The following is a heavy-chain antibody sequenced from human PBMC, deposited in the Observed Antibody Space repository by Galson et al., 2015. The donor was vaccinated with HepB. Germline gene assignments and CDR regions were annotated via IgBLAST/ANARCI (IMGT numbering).Heavy chain of an antibody. CDR3: ASEGPYDSSGYYVLGDAFDI. D-gene: IGHD3-22*01. V-gene: IGHV1-69*13. CDR1: GGTFSSYA. J-gene: IGHJ3*02. Sequence: SVTVSCKTSGGTFSSYAICWVRQAPGQGLEWMGGIIPIFGIANYAQKFQGRVTITADEPTSTAYMELSSLRSEDTAVYYCASEGPYDSSGYYVLGDAFDIWGQGTMVTVSS. CDR2: IIPIFGIA.